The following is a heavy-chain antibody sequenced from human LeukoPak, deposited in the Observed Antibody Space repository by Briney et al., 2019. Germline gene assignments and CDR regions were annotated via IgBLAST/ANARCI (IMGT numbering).Heavy chain of an antibody. D-gene: IGHD2-15*01. CDR2: IYYSEIT. CDR3: ARLGSWVVAAGDAFDI. CDR1: GGSISSGGYY. V-gene: IGHV4-61*08. J-gene: IGHJ3*02. Sequence: PSETLSLTCTVSGGSISSGGYYWSWIRQHPGKGLEWIGYIYYSEITNYNPSLKTRVTISVDTSKNQFSLKLTSVTAADTAVYYCARLGSWVVAAGDAFDIWGRGTMVTVSS.